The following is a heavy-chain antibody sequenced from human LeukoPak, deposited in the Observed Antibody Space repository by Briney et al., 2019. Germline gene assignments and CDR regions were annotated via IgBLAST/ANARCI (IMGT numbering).Heavy chain of an antibody. Sequence: SETLSLTCAVYGGSFSGYYWSWIRQPPGKGLEWIGEINHSGSTNYNPSLKSRVTLSVDTSKNQFSLKLSSVTAADTAVYYCARPRELRFLESGPYDAFDIWGKGAMVTVSS. CDR3: ARPRELRFLESGPYDAFDI. V-gene: IGHV4-34*01. CDR1: GGSFSGYY. J-gene: IGHJ3*02. CDR2: INHSGST. D-gene: IGHD3-3*01.